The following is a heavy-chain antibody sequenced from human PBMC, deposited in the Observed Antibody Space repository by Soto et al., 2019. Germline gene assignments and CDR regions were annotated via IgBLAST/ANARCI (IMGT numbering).Heavy chain of an antibody. Sequence: EVQLLESGGGLVQPGGSLRLSCAASGFTFRSFAMSWVRQAPGKGLEWVSIISTSGDRASYADSVKGRFTISRDNSEDTLYRQMNSLRVDDTAVYYCTKGLTSDPGGYCGYGYWGQGTLVTVSS. CDR1: GFTFRSFA. V-gene: IGHV3-23*01. CDR3: TKGLTSDPGGYCGYGY. CDR2: ISTSGDRA. D-gene: IGHD5-12*01. J-gene: IGHJ4*02.